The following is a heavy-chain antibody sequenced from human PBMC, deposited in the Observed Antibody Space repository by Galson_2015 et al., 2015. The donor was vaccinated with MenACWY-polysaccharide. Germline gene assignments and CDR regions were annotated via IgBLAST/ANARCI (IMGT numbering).Heavy chain of an antibody. Sequence: SLRLSCAASGFTFSNHAMHWVRQPPGKGLEWVSGISGSGGSTYYVDSVKGRFTISRDNSKNTLFLQMNSLRAEDTAVYYCAKAYCGGDCPDRGGPDYWGQGTLVTVSS. D-gene: IGHD2-21*02. CDR1: GFTFSNHA. J-gene: IGHJ4*02. CDR2: ISGSGGST. CDR3: AKAYCGGDCPDRGGPDY. V-gene: IGHV3-23*01.